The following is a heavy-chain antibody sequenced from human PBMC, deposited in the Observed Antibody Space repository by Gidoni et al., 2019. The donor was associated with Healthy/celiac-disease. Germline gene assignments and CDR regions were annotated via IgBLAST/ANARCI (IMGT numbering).Heavy chain of an antibody. CDR2: ISSSSRYI. D-gene: IGHD3-10*01. CDR3: ARGIRGVIAFCGMDV. Sequence: EVQLVESGGGLVKPGGSLRLSCAASGFTFSSYSMNWVRQAPGKGLEWVSSISSSSRYIYYADSVKGRFTISRDNAKNSLYLQMNSLRAEDTAVYYCARGIRGVIAFCGMDVWGQGTTVTVSS. V-gene: IGHV3-21*01. J-gene: IGHJ6*02. CDR1: GFTFSSYS.